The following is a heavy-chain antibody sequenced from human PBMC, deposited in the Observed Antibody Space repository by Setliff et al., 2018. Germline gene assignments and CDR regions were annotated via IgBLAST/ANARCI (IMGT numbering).Heavy chain of an antibody. Sequence: PSETLSLTCTVSGCSISSNSYYWAWIRQPPGKGLEWTGSIYYRGSTFIYPSLRRRVTITADTSKNQFPLKLTSVTAADTAMYYCAGVYGEIDLPDIWGQGTMVTVSS. D-gene: IGHD4-17*01. CDR1: GCSISSNSYY. J-gene: IGHJ3*02. CDR2: IYYRGST. CDR3: AGVYGEIDLPDI. V-gene: IGHV4-39*06.